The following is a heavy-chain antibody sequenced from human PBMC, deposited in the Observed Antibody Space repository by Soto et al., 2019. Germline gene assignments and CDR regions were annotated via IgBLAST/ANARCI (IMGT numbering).Heavy chain of an antibody. V-gene: IGHV1-69*06. CDR3: ARGIAAADTFIWFDP. D-gene: IGHD6-13*01. CDR2: IIPIFGTA. CDR1: GGTFSSYA. J-gene: IGHJ5*02. Sequence: SVKVSCKASGGTFSSYAISWVRQAPGQGLEWMGGIIPIFGTANYAQEFQGRVTITADKSTSTAYMELSSLRSEDTAVYYCARGIAAADTFIWFDPWGQGTLVTVSS.